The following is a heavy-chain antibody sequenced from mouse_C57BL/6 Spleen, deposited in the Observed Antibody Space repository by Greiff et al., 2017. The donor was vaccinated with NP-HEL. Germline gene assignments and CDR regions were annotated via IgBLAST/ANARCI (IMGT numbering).Heavy chain of an antibody. Sequence: QSGAELVRPGASVTLSCKASGYTFTDYEMHWVKQTPVHGLEWIGAIDPETGGTAYNQKFKGKAILTADKSSSTAYMELRSLTSEDSAVYYCTRSITTVVARYFDVWGTGTTVTVSS. CDR3: TRSITTVVARYFDV. J-gene: IGHJ1*03. CDR2: IDPETGGT. CDR1: GYTFTDYE. V-gene: IGHV1-15*01. D-gene: IGHD1-1*01.